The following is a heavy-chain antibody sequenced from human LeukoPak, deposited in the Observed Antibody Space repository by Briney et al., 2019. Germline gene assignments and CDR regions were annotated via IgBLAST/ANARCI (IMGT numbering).Heavy chain of an antibody. Sequence: SETLSLTCAVYGGSFSGYYWSWIRQPPGEGLEWIGEINHSGSTNYNPSLKSRVTISVDTSKNQFSLKLSSVTAADTAVYYCARGPYDFWSGYYGYFDYWGQGTLVTVSS. D-gene: IGHD3-3*01. CDR2: INHSGST. V-gene: IGHV4-34*01. CDR1: GGSFSGYY. J-gene: IGHJ4*02. CDR3: ARGPYDFWSGYYGYFDY.